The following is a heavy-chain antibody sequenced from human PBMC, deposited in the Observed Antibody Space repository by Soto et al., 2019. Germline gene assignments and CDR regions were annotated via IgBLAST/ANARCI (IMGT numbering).Heavy chain of an antibody. CDR3: ARGNSDDYIWGSYRYGRYYYYYMDV. CDR1: GGSFSGYY. J-gene: IGHJ6*03. Sequence: SETLPLTCAVYGGSFSGYYWSWIRQPPGKGLEWIGEINHSGSTNYNPSLKSRVTISVDTSKNQFSLKLSSVTAADTAVYYCARGNSDDYIWGSYRYGRYYYYYMDVWGKGTTVTGSS. V-gene: IGHV4-34*01. CDR2: INHSGST. D-gene: IGHD3-16*02.